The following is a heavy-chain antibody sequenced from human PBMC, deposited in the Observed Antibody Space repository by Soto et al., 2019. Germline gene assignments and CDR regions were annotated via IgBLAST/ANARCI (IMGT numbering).Heavy chain of an antibody. D-gene: IGHD3-10*01. CDR3: ASTMVRGVMSYYYCGMDV. CDR1: GGSVSSGSYY. V-gene: IGHV4-61*01. J-gene: IGHJ6*02. CDR2: IYYSGST. Sequence: PSETLSLTCTVSGGSVSSGSYYWSWIRQPPGKGLEWIGYIYYSGSTNYNPSLKSRVTISVDTSKNQFSLKLSSVTAADTAVYYCASTMVRGVMSYYYCGMDVWGQVTTVTVSS.